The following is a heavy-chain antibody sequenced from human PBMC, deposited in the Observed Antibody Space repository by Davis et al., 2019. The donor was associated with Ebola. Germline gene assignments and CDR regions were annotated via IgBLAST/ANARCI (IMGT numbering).Heavy chain of an antibody. CDR3: ARALGGEDD. CDR2: VSYDGSID. Sequence: GGSLRLSCAASGFTLSSFGMHWVRQAPGKGLEWVAVVSYDGSIDYYADSVKGRFTISRDNAKNSLYLQMNSLRAEDMAVYYCARALGGEDDWGQGTLVTVSS. CDR1: GFTLSSFG. V-gene: IGHV3-30*03. D-gene: IGHD3-16*01. J-gene: IGHJ4*02.